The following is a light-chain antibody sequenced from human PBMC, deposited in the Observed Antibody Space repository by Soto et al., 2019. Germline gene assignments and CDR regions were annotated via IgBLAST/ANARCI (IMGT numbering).Light chain of an antibody. J-gene: IGKJ4*01. CDR3: QKYDTAPLT. CDR1: RDISNY. CDR2: SAS. V-gene: IGKV1-27*01. Sequence: DIQVTQSPSSLSASLGDRVSITCRASRDISNYLAWYQQKPGQVPRLLISSASTLHSGVPSRFSGSGSGTDFTLTITSLQPEDIATYFCQKYDTAPLTFGGGTKVEI.